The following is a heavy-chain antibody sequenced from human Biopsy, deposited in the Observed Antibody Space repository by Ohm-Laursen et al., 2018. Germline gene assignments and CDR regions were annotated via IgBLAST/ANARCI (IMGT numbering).Heavy chain of an antibody. D-gene: IGHD1-1*01. Sequence: SVKVSCKVSGYTLNELSMHWVRQAPGRGLEWMGGFAPENGKTIYAQKFQGRVTMTEDTSTDTAYMELSSLRSEDTAVYYCAADINVWNVNYWGQGTQVTVSS. CDR3: AADINVWNVNY. CDR1: GYTLNELS. V-gene: IGHV1-24*01. J-gene: IGHJ4*02. CDR2: FAPENGKT.